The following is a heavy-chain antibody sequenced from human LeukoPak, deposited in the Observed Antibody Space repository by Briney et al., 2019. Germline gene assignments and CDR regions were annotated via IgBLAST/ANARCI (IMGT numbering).Heavy chain of an antibody. J-gene: IGHJ4*02. CDR3: AKDALGYYDRSGRLDY. CDR1: GFTFSSYE. CDR2: ISSSGSTI. Sequence: GGSLRLSCAASGFTFSSYEMNWVRQAPGKGLEWVSYISSSGSTIYYADSVKGRFTIPRDNAKNSLYLQMNSLRAEDTALYYCAKDALGYYDRSGRLDYWGQGTLVTVSS. D-gene: IGHD3-22*01. V-gene: IGHV3-48*03.